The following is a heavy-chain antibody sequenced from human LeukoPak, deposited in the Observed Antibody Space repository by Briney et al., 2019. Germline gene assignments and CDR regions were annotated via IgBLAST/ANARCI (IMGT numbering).Heavy chain of an antibody. D-gene: IGHD2-15*01. V-gene: IGHV3-23*01. J-gene: IGHJ4*02. CDR1: GFTFNSYV. CDR2: INGGGGNT. CDR3: AKSVVVITFRFDD. Sequence: GGSLRLSCAASGFTFNSYVMSWVRQAPGKGLEWVPAINGGGGNTYYADSVKGRFTISRDNSKNMVYLQMNSLRADGTAVYYCAKSVVVITFRFDDWGQGALVTVSS.